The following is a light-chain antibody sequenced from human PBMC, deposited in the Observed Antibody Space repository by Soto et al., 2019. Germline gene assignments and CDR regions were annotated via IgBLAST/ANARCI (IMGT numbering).Light chain of an antibody. CDR3: CSYAGNYTLL. CDR2: DVS. V-gene: IGLV2-11*01. CDR1: SSDVGGYNS. J-gene: IGLJ2*01. Sequence: QSALTQPRSVSGSPGQSVTISCTGTSSDVGGYNSVSWYQQHPGKAPKVMIYDVSKRPSGVPDRFSGSKSGNTASLTISGLQAEDEADFYCCSYAGNYTLLFGGGTKVTVL.